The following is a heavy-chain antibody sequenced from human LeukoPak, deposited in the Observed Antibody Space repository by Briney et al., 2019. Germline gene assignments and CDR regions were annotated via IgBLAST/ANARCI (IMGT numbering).Heavy chain of an antibody. V-gene: IGHV3-66*01. J-gene: IGHJ4*02. CDR2: IYSGGST. D-gene: IGHD6-13*01. Sequence: GGSLRLSCAASGFTVSSSYMSWVRQAPGKGLEWVSVIYSGGSTYYADSVKGRFTISRDNSKNTLYLQMNSLRAEDTAVYYCARDWQQQLDYWGQGTLVTVSS. CDR3: ARDWQQQLDY. CDR1: GFTVSSSY.